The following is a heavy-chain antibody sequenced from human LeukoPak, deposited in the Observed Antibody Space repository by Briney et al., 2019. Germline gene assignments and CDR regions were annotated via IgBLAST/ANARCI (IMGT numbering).Heavy chain of an antibody. D-gene: IGHD2-2*01. CDR3: ARDEVVPAAMAALKFDP. CDR1: GYTFTGYY. V-gene: IGHV1-2*06. Sequence: ASVKVSCKASGYTFTGYYMHWVRQAPGQGLEWMGRINPNSGGTNYAQKFQGRVTMTGDTSISTAYMELSRLRSDDTAVYYCARDEVVPAAMAALKFDPWGQGTLVTVSS. CDR2: INPNSGGT. J-gene: IGHJ5*02.